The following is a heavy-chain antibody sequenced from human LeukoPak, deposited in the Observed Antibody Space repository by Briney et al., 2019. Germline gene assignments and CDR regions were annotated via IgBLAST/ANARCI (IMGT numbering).Heavy chain of an antibody. J-gene: IGHJ4*02. V-gene: IGHV1-18*01. D-gene: IGHD1-1*01. CDR1: GYTFPTYG. CDR3: AREACAHCTIDY. Sequence: GASVKVSCKTSGYTFPTYGITWVRQAPGQGLERMGWISAYNGNTNLAQNLRGRVTLTTDRSTTTAYMELTSLTSDDTAIYYCAREACAHCTIDYWGQGTLVTVSS. CDR2: ISAYNGNT.